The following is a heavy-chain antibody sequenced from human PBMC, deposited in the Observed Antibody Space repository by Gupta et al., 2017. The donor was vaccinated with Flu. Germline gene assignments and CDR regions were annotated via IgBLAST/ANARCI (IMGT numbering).Heavy chain of an antibody. CDR1: GFTFSSYG. Sequence: QVQLVESGGDVVQPGRSLRLSCAASGFTFSSYGMHWVRQAPGKGLGWVAVIWYDGSNKYYADSVKGRFTISRDNSKNTLYLQMNSLRAEDTAVYYCARDGWRVAAPSNYWGQGTLVTVSS. D-gene: IGHD6-13*01. CDR3: ARDGWRVAAPSNY. CDR2: IWYDGSNK. V-gene: IGHV3-33*01. J-gene: IGHJ4*02.